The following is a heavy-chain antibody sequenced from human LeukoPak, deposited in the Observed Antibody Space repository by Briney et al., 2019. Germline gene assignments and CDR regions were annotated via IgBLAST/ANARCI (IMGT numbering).Heavy chain of an antibody. CDR3: ARDGSFDY. V-gene: IGHV1-2*02. J-gene: IGHJ4*02. CDR1: GYTFTDYY. CDR2: INPNSGDT. Sequence: ASVKVSCKASGYTFTDYYMHWVRQAPGQGLEWMGWINPNSGDTNCAQKFHGRVTMTKDTSINTFYMEINGLRSDDSAVYYCARDGSFDYWGQGTPVTVSS.